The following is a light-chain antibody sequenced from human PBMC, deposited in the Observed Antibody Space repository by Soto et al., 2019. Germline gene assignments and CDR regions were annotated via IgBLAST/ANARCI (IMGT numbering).Light chain of an antibody. Sequence: QSVLTQPPSVSGAPGQRVTISCTGSSSNIGAGYDVHWYQQLPGTAPKLLIYGNNNRPSGVPDRFSGSKSGTSASLAISGLRAEDEADYFCAAWGDSLNTWVFGGGTKLTVL. V-gene: IGLV1-40*01. CDR2: GNN. J-gene: IGLJ3*02. CDR3: AAWGDSLNTWV. CDR1: SSNIGAGYD.